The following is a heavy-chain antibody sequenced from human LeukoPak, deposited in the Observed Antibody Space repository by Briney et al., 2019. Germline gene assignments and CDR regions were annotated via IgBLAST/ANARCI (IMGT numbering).Heavy chain of an antibody. CDR2: IIHIVGTA. V-gene: IGHV1-69*13. D-gene: IGHD6-19*01. CDR1: GGTFSSYA. Sequence: SVKVSCKASGGTFSSYAISWVRQAPGRGLEWMGGIIHIVGTANYAQKFQGRVTITADESTSTAYMELSSLRSEDTAVYYCARDGVAAISSGIAVAEYNWFDPWGQGTLVTVSS. CDR3: ARDGVAAISSGIAVAEYNWFDP. J-gene: IGHJ5*02.